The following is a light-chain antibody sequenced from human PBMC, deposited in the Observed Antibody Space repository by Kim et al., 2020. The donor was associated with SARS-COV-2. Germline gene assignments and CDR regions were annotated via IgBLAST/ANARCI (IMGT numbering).Light chain of an antibody. J-gene: IGKJ2*01. CDR1: LSVSSN. V-gene: IGKV3-15*01. Sequence: VSPGERATLSGRASLSVSSNLAWYQQKPGQAPRLLIDGASTRATGIPARFSGSGSGTEFTLTISSLQSEDFAAYYCQQYNNWPPYTFGQGTKLEI. CDR3: QQYNNWPPYT. CDR2: GAS.